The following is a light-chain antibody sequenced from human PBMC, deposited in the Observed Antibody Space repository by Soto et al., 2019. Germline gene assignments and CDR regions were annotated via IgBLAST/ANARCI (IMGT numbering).Light chain of an antibody. Sequence: DIQMTQSPSTLSASVQDRVTITCRASHSISAWLAWYQQKPGKAPKLLIYKASTLDSGVPSRFSASGSGTEFMLAISSLLPDYFSTYYCHHYRSFFYYTFGQGTKLEIK. CDR1: HSISAW. J-gene: IGKJ2*01. V-gene: IGKV1-5*03. CDR3: HHYRSFFYYT. CDR2: KAS.